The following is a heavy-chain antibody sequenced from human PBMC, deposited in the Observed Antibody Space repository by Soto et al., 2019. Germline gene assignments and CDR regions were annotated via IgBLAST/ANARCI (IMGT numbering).Heavy chain of an antibody. D-gene: IGHD3-3*01. J-gene: IGHJ3*02. CDR3: AKDRRAFGVTIPPDSFDR. CDR1: GFTFDDYA. V-gene: IGHV3-9*01. CDR2: LTYNSGSV. Sequence: EVQLVESGGDLVQPGRSLRLSCAASGFTFDDYAMHWVRQAPGKGLVWVSGLTYNSGSVGYAGSVQGRFIISRDNAKNSLYLQMDSLRTEDTALYYCAKDRRAFGVTIPPDSFDRWGPGTMVTVST.